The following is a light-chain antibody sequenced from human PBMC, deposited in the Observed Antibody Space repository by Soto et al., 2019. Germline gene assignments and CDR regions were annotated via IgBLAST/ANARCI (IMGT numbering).Light chain of an antibody. V-gene: IGKV3-15*01. CDR3: PQYSTWPRT. J-gene: IGKJ1*01. Sequence: RGSTHSTETLSVSPGERATLACMGSQTVTTDLAWYKQKPGQAPRLVIHGASTRATDFPARFSGSGSGTEFTLTISSLQSEDVVLYYCPQYSTWPRTFGEGTKVDI. CDR1: QTVTTD. CDR2: GAS.